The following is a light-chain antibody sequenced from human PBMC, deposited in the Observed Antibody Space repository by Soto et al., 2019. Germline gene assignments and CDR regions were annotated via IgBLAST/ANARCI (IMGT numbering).Light chain of an antibody. CDR3: SSYTSGRDVYV. V-gene: IGLV2-14*01. CDR2: EVS. CDR1: SSDVGSYHY. Sequence: QSALTQPASVSGSPGQSITISCTGTSSDVGSYHYVSWFQQHPGKAPKLIIFEVSDRPSGVSTRFSGSKSGDTASLTISGLQADDEADYYCSSYTSGRDVYVFGGGTKVTAL. J-gene: IGLJ1*01.